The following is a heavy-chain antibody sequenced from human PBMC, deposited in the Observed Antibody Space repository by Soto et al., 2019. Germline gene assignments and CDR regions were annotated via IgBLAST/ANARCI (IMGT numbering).Heavy chain of an antibody. CDR3: ARGSFAPPFSYYCGMDV. CDR1: GGSISSGGYY. J-gene: IGHJ6*02. Sequence: QVQLQESGPGLVKPSQTLSLTCTVSGGSISSGGYYWSWIRQHPGKSLEWIGYIYYSGSTYYNPSLTIRVTISVDTSKNQFSLKRSSVTAADTAVYYCARGSFAPPFSYYCGMDVWGQGTTVTVSS. D-gene: IGHD3-10*01. V-gene: IGHV4-31*03. CDR2: IYYSGST.